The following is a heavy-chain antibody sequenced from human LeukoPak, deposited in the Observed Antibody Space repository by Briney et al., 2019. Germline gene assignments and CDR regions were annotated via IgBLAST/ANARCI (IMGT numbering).Heavy chain of an antibody. CDR2: ISGYSGNT. CDR1: GYTFNTYG. D-gene: IGHD3-3*01. CDR3: ARDGPTPEHYDSWSALFRGLDY. J-gene: IGHJ4*02. V-gene: IGHV1-18*01. Sequence: ASVKVSCKASGYTFNTYGISWVRQAPGQGLEWMGWISGYSGNTNYAQNLQDRVTLTRDTSTSTVYMELRSLRSDDTAVYYCARDGPTPEHYDSWSALFRGLDYWGQGTLVTVSS.